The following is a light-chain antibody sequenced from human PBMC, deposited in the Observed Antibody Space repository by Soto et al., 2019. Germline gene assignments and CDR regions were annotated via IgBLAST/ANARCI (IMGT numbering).Light chain of an antibody. CDR1: QDIRND. Sequence: AIHLTQSPSSLSASVGDTVTITCRASQDIRNDLGWFQQKPGKAPKLLISATSTLQSGVPSRFSGSGSGTYFTLTISSLQFEDFATYYCLQEYRYPLTFGGGTKVEIK. CDR2: ATS. J-gene: IGKJ4*01. V-gene: IGKV1-6*01. CDR3: LQEYRYPLT.